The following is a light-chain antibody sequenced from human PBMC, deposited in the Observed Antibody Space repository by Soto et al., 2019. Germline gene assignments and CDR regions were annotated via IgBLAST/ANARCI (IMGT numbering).Light chain of an antibody. CDR2: DVS. CDR3: SSYTSSSTPYV. J-gene: IGLJ1*01. CDR1: SSDVGGYNY. Sequence: QSVLNQPASVPGSPGQSITISCTGTSSDVGGYNYVSWYQQHPGKAPKLMIYDVSNRPSGVSNRFSGSKSGNTASLTISGLQAEDEADYYCSSYTSSSTPYVFGTGTKVTVL. V-gene: IGLV2-14*01.